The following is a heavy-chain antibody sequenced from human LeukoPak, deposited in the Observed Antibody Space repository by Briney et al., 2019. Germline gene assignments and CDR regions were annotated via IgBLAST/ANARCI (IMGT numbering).Heavy chain of an antibody. CDR2: IHYSGST. Sequence: MPSETLSLTCTVSGGSISSYYWSWIRQPPGKGLEWIGYIHYSGSTNYNPSLKSRVTISPDTSKNQLFLKLNSVTAADTAVYYCARLVWLGESPGSWFDSWGQGTLVTVSS. CDR3: ARLVWLGESPGSWFDS. D-gene: IGHD3-10*01. CDR1: GGSISSYY. J-gene: IGHJ5*01. V-gene: IGHV4-59*01.